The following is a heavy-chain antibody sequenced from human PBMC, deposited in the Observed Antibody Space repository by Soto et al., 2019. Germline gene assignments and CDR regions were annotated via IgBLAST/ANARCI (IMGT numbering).Heavy chain of an antibody. V-gene: IGHV3-9*01. J-gene: IGHJ2*01. CDR1: GFTFDDYA. Sequence: EVQLVESGGGLVQPGRSLRLSCAASGFTFDDYAMHWVRQAPGKGLEWVSGISWNSGSIGYADSVKGRFTISRDNAKNSLYLQMNSLRAEDTALYYCAKDMGNCSSTSCQLGYFDLWGRGTLVTVSS. D-gene: IGHD2-2*01. CDR3: AKDMGNCSSTSCQLGYFDL. CDR2: ISWNSGSI.